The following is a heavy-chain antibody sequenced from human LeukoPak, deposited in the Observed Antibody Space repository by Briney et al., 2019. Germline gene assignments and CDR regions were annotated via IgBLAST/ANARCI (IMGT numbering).Heavy chain of an antibody. J-gene: IGHJ6*03. V-gene: IGHV3-21*01. CDR1: GFTFSSYS. CDR2: ISSSSSYI. D-gene: IGHD6-25*01. Sequence: GGSLRLSCAASGFTFSSYSMNWVRQAPGKGLEWVSSISSSSSYINYADSVKGRFTIPRDNAKNSLYLQMNSLRAEDTAVYYCARVTLGGLNYYYMDVWGKGTTVTVSS. CDR3: ARVTLGGLNYYYMDV.